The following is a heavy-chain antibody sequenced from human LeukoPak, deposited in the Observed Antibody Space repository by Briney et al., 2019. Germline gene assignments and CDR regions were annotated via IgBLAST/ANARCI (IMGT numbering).Heavy chain of an antibody. J-gene: IGHJ4*02. CDR1: GFTFSSYA. CDR2: ISSNGGST. Sequence: GGPLRLSCSASGFTFSSYAMHWVRQAPGKGLEYVSVISSNGGSTYYADSVKGRFTISRDNSKNTLYLQMSSLRPEDTAVYYCVKDFRPYDILTGYPDYWGQGTLVTVSS. CDR3: VKDFRPYDILTGYPDY. V-gene: IGHV3-64D*06. D-gene: IGHD3-9*01.